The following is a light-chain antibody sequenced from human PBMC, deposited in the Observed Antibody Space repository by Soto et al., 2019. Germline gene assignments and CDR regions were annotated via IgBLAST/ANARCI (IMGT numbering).Light chain of an antibody. CDR1: SSDVGGYNY. Sequence: QSALTQPRSVSGSPGQSVTISCTGTSSDVGGYNYVSWYQQHPGKAPKLMICDVTNRPSGVSNRFSGSKSGNTASLTISGLRSEDEADYYCSSYTSSSTYVFGTGTKLTVL. J-gene: IGLJ1*01. CDR3: SSYTSSSTYV. V-gene: IGLV2-14*01. CDR2: DVT.